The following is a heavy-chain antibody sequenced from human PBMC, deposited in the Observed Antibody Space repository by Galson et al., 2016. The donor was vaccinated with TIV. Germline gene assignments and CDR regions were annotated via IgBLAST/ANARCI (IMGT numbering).Heavy chain of an antibody. J-gene: IGHJ5*02. CDR1: GGTFSRHT. Sequence: SVKVSCKASGGTFSRHTVSWVRQAPGQGLEWVGRIIPLLGIAGSAQKFQGRVSITADTSTSTAYMELSSLSSEDTAVYYCATAPSGSYYNGWFDPWGQGTLVTFSS. CDR2: IIPLLGIA. V-gene: IGHV1-69*02. D-gene: IGHD3-10*01. CDR3: ATAPSGSYYNGWFDP.